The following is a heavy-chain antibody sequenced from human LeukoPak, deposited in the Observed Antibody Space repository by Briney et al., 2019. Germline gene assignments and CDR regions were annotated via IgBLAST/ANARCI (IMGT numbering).Heavy chain of an antibody. V-gene: IGHV1-69*05. CDR1: GGTFSRYS. CDR3: ARGVGYDFWSGYYSPGQNYYYYMDV. Sequence: SVPVTCRACGGTFSRYSLSGVRQPRAQELEWMGGIIHIFGTANYAQKYQGRVTMTTDESKSTAYMELSSLRCEDTAVYYCARGVGYDFWSGYYSPGQNYYYYMDVWGKGTTVTVSS. D-gene: IGHD3-3*01. CDR2: IIHIFGTA. J-gene: IGHJ6*03.